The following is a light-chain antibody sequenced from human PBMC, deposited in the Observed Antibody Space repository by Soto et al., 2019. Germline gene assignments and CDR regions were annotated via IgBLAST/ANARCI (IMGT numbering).Light chain of an antibody. V-gene: IGKV1-6*01. J-gene: IGKJ1*01. Sequence: AIQMTQSPSSLSASVGDRVTITCRASHPIIKDLGWFQQKPGKAPKLLIYAATSLQRGVTSRFSGSGSGTDFTLTISSLQPEDFATYYCLQDYNFRTFGQGTKVDIK. CDR3: LQDYNFRT. CDR1: HPIIKD. CDR2: AAT.